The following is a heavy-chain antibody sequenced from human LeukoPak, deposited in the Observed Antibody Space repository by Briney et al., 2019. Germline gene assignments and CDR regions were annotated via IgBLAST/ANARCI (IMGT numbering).Heavy chain of an antibody. V-gene: IGHV3-23*01. CDR1: GFTFSNYA. D-gene: IGHD1-26*01. Sequence: GGSLRLSCDASGFTFSNYALSWVRQAPVKGLEWVSAISGNGGSTYYADSVKGRFTISRDNAKNTMYLQMNSLRAEDTAVYYCAIPSSGTYYSYWGQGTLVTVSP. J-gene: IGHJ4*02. CDR2: ISGNGGST. CDR3: AIPSSGTYYSY.